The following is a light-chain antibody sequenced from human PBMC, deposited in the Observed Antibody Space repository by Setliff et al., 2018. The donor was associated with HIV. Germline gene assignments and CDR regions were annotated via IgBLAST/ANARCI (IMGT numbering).Light chain of an antibody. CDR2: EVS. Sequence: QSALTQPAPVSGSPGQSITISCTGTSRDVGGYNYVSWYQQHPGKAPKLMIYEVSNRPSGVSNRFSGSKSGNTASLTISGLQAEDEADYYCSSYTSSSTLYVFGTGTKVTV. CDR3: SSYTSSSTLYV. CDR1: SRDVGGYNY. J-gene: IGLJ1*01. V-gene: IGLV2-14*01.